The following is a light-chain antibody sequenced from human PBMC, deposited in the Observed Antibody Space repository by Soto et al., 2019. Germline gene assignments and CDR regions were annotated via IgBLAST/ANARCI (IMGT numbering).Light chain of an antibody. Sequence: IQLTQSPSSLSASVGDRVTITCRANQGMSSYLAWYQQKPGKAPKLLIYAASTLQSGVPSRFSGSGSGTDFTLTISSLQHEDFATYYCQQLNSYPLTCGGGTKVEIK. V-gene: IGKV1-9*01. CDR2: AAS. J-gene: IGKJ4*02. CDR1: QGMSSY. CDR3: QQLNSYPLT.